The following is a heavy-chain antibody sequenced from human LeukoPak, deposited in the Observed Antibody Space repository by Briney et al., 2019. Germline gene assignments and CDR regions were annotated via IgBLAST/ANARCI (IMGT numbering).Heavy chain of an antibody. V-gene: IGHV3-53*01. Sequence: GGSLRLSCAASGFTVSSNYMSWVRQAPGKGLEWVSVIYSGGSTYYADSVKGRFTISRDNSKNTLYLQMNSLRAEDTAVYYCARAQKAAAGRFDYWGQGTLVTASS. CDR2: IYSGGST. CDR3: ARAQKAAAGRFDY. CDR1: GFTVSSNY. D-gene: IGHD6-13*01. J-gene: IGHJ4*02.